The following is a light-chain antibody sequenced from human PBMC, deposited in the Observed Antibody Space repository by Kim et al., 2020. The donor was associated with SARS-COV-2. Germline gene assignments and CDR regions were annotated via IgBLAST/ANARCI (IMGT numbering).Light chain of an antibody. CDR2: EAS. Sequence: DIQLTQSPPAMSASVGDRVTITCRASQGISNYLAWFQQKPGKVPKRLIYEASSLQNGGPSRFSVSGSGTEFTLTISSLQPEDFATYYCLQHNRYPLTVGGRDTGDIK. CDR1: QGISNY. J-gene: IGKJ4*01. V-gene: IGKV1-17*03. CDR3: LQHNRYPLT.